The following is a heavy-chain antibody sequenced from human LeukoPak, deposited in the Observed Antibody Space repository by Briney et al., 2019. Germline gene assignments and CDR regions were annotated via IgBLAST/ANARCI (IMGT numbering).Heavy chain of an antibody. Sequence: PSETLSLTCAVYGGSFSGYYWGWIRQPPGKGLEWIGSIYYSGSTYYNPSLKSRVTISVDTSKNQFSLKLSSVTAADTAVYHCASHIAAAGKNYYYYYMDVWGKGTTVTISS. CDR1: GGSFSGYY. CDR3: ASHIAAAGKNYYYYYMDV. D-gene: IGHD6-13*01. J-gene: IGHJ6*03. V-gene: IGHV4-39*01. CDR2: IYYSGST.